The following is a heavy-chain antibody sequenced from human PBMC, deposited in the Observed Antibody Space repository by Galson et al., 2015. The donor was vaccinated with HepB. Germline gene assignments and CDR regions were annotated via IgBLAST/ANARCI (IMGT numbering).Heavy chain of an antibody. CDR1: GGTFSSYA. V-gene: IGHV1-69*13. CDR3: ARQYAELYNWFDP. J-gene: IGHJ5*02. Sequence: SVKVSCKASGGTFSSYAISWVRQAPGQGLEWMGGIIPIFGTANYAQKFQGRVTITADESTSTAYMELSSLRSEDTAVYYCARQYAELYNWFDPWGQGTLVTVSS. CDR2: IIPIFGTA. D-gene: IGHD2-2*01.